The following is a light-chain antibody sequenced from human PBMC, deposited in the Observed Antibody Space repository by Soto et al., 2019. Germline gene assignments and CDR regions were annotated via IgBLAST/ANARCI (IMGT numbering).Light chain of an antibody. CDR3: HQYGISPPT. V-gene: IGKV3-20*01. J-gene: IGKJ5*01. CDR1: QSVSGSA. Sequence: VMTQSPGTLSFSPGESATLCCRASQSVSGSASAGYQQKPGQAPGLLISGVSNRATGTPDRSSSSGSGTDSTLTISSLEPEDIAAFYCHQYGISPPTFGPGTRLEI. CDR2: GVS.